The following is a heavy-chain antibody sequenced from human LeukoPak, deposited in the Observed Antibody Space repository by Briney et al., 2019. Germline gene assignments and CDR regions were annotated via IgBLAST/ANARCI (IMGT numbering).Heavy chain of an antibody. V-gene: IGHV3-53*05. CDR2: IYSGGST. J-gene: IGHJ4*02. Sequence: QPGGSLRLSCAASGFTVSSTYMSWVRQAPGKGLEWVSIIYSGGSTYYADSVKGRFTISRDKSKNTLYLQMSSLRAEDTAVYYCVKDLNGTWSFDYWGQGTLVTVSS. D-gene: IGHD2-8*01. CDR1: GFTVSSTY. CDR3: VKDLNGTWSFDY.